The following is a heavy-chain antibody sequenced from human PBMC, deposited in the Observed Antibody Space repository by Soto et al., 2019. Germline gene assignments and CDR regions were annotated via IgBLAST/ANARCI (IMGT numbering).Heavy chain of an antibody. CDR3: ARGDVVVVPAAPGGGFDP. J-gene: IGHJ5*02. V-gene: IGHV4-61*01. CDR2: IYYSGST. CDR1: GGSVSSGSYY. Sequence: QVQLQESGPGLVKPSETLSLTCTVSGGSVSSGSYYWSWIRQPPGKGLEWIGYIYYSGSTNYNPSPKSRVTISVDTSKNQFSLKLSSVTAADTAVYYCARGDVVVVPAAPGGGFDPWGQGTLVTVSS. D-gene: IGHD2-2*01.